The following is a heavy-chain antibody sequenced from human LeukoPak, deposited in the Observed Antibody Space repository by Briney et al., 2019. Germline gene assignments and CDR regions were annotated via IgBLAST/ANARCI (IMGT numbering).Heavy chain of an antibody. J-gene: IGHJ4*02. D-gene: IGHD3-10*01. CDR1: EFTFDDYA. Sequence: GGSLRLSCAASEFTFDDYAMHWVRQAPGKGLEWVSGISWNSGSIGYADSVKGRFTISRDNAKNSLYLQMSSLRAEDTALYYCAKDAGLGPYYGSGVGFDYWGQGTLVTVSS. V-gene: IGHV3-9*01. CDR3: AKDAGLGPYYGSGVGFDY. CDR2: ISWNSGSI.